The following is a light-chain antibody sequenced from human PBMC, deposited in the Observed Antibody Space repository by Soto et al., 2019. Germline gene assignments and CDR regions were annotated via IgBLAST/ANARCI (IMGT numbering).Light chain of an antibody. CDR3: QQRSNWPTT. V-gene: IGKV3-11*01. CDR1: QSVSSY. Sequence: EIVLTQSPATLSLSPGERATLSCRASQSVSSYLAWYQQKPGQAPRLLIYDASNRATAIPVRFSGSGSGTAFTLTISILEPEDFAVYYCQQRSNWPTTFGGGTKVEIK. CDR2: DAS. J-gene: IGKJ4*01.